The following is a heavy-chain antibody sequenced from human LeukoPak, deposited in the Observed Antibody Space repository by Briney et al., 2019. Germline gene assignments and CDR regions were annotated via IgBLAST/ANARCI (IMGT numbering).Heavy chain of an antibody. CDR1: GGSIRSYY. CDR3: ARSVSWGLLVRDDAFDI. CDR2: IYYSGNT. Sequence: SETLSLTRTVSGGSIRSYYWNWIRQPPGKGLEWIGYIYYSGNTNYNPSLKSRVTISVDTSKNQFSLKLSSVTAADTAVYYCARSVSWGLLVRDDAFDIWGQGTMVTVSS. D-gene: IGHD2-21*01. V-gene: IGHV4-59*01. J-gene: IGHJ3*02.